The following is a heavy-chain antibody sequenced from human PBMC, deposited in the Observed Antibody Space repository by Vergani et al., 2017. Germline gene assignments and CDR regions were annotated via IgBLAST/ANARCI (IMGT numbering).Heavy chain of an antibody. CDR3: ARVNTETNGHRYYYYYMDV. V-gene: IGHV4-34*01. Sequence: QVQLQQWGGGLLKPSETLSLTCVVNGGSFTSYHWTWIRQSPGEGLEWVGDIYHTGRPDYNPSLKSRLTMSVDKSRNQFSLTLNSVTATDTAIYFCARVNTETNGHRYYYYYMDVWGQGTAVTVS. D-gene: IGHD4-11*01. CDR1: GGSFTSYH. J-gene: IGHJ6*03. CDR2: IYHTGRP.